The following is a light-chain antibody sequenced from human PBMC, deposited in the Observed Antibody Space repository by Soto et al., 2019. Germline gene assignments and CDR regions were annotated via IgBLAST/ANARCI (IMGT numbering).Light chain of an antibody. Sequence: QSVLTQPASVSGSPGQSITISCTGTSSDIGGYNYVSWYQQHPGKAPKVVIYEVSNRPLGVSNRFSASKSGNTASLTISGLQADDEADYFCSSYRSTTTFGVFGTGTKLTVL. V-gene: IGLV2-14*01. CDR3: SSYRSTTTFGV. CDR2: EVS. J-gene: IGLJ1*01. CDR1: SSDIGGYNY.